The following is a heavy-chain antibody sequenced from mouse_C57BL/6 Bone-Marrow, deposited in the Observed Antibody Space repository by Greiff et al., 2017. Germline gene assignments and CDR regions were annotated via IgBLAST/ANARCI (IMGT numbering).Heavy chain of an antibody. J-gene: IGHJ1*03. CDR2: ISNLAYSI. Sequence: EVQGVESGGGLVQPGGSLKLSCAASGFTFSDYGMAWVRQAPRKGPEWVAFISNLAYSIYYADTVTGRFTISRENAKNTLYLEMSSLRSEDTAMYYCARHGDYYGSSTGYFDVWGTGTTVTVSS. D-gene: IGHD1-1*01. CDR3: ARHGDYYGSSTGYFDV. V-gene: IGHV5-15*01. CDR1: GFTFSDYG.